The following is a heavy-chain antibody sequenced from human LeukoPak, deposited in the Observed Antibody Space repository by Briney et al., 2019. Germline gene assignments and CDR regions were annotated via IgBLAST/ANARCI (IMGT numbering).Heavy chain of an antibody. Sequence: SETLSLTCTVSGVSISTYYWSWIRQPPGKGLEWIGYIYYSGSTNYNPSLKSRVTISIDTSKNQFSLKLSSVTAADTAVYYCARAYTSWSFDYWGRGTLVTVSS. CDR1: GVSISTYY. V-gene: IGHV4-59*01. D-gene: IGHD2-2*02. CDR2: IYYSGST. CDR3: ARAYTSWSFDY. J-gene: IGHJ4*02.